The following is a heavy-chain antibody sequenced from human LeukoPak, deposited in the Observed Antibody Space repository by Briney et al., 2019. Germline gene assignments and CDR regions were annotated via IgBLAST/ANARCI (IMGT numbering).Heavy chain of an antibody. V-gene: IGHV4-59*01. Sequence: SETLSLTCTVSGGSISNYYWSWIRQPPGKGMEWIGYIYYSGSTNYNPSLKSRVTISVDTSKNQFSLKLSSVTAADTAVYYCARVSYFDSSGYYPNYFDYWGQGTLVTVSS. J-gene: IGHJ4*02. D-gene: IGHD3-22*01. CDR2: IYYSGST. CDR1: GGSISNYY. CDR3: ARVSYFDSSGYYPNYFDY.